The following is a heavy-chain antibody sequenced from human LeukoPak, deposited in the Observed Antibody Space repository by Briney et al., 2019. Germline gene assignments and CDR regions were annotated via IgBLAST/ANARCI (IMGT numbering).Heavy chain of an antibody. CDR3: ARGRDMTTSPFDY. V-gene: IGHV1-46*01. CDR1: GYTFTSYY. D-gene: IGHD4-17*01. J-gene: IGHJ4*02. CDR2: INPSGGST. Sequence: ASVKVSCKASGYTFTSYYMHWVRQAPGQGLEWMGIINPSGGSTSYAQKFQGRVTITADKSTSTAYMELSSLRSEDTAVYYCARGRDMTTSPFDYWGQGTLVTVSS.